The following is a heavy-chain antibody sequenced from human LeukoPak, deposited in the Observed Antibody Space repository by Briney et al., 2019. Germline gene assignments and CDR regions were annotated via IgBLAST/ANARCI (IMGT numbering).Heavy chain of an antibody. D-gene: IGHD5-18*01. CDR2: IKEDASET. CDR3: ARVDKKFEDNGYRSFDC. CDR1: EFTFSNHW. V-gene: IGHV3-7*01. Sequence: TGGSLRLSCAASEFTFSNHWMSWLRQPPGKGLEWVANIKEDASETWYVDSVKGRFTISRDNAKNSLYLQMNSLRAEDTAVYYCARVDKKFEDNGYRSFDCWGQGTLVTVSS. J-gene: IGHJ4*02.